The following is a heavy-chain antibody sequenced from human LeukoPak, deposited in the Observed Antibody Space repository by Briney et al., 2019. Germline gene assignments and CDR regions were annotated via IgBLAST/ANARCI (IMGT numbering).Heavy chain of an antibody. J-gene: IGHJ4*02. D-gene: IGHD2-8*01. CDR2: INSDGSRT. CDR1: GFTFSSYW. CDR3: TRDVWGDRDNYFDC. V-gene: IGHV3-74*01. Sequence: PGGSLRLSCAVSGFTFSSYWIHWVRHAPGKGLVWVSRINSDGSRTSYADSVKGRFTISRDNAKNTLYLQMNSLRAEDTAVYYCTRDVWGDRDNYFDCWGQGTLVTVSS.